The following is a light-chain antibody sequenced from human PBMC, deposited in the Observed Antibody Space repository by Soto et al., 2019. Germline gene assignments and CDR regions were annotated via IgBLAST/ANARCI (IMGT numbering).Light chain of an antibody. CDR3: QQYKGT. CDR2: DAS. J-gene: IGKJ1*01. CDR1: QSISSW. V-gene: IGKV1-5*01. Sequence: DIQMTQSLATLSASEGDRVTITCWASQSISSWLAWYQQKPGKAPKLLIYDASSLESGVPSRFSGSGSGTEFTLTISSLQPDDFATYYCQQYKGTFGQGTK.